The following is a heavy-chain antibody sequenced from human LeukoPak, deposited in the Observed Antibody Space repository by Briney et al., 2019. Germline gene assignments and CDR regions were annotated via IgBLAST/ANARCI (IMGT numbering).Heavy chain of an antibody. CDR2: IKQDGSEK. CDR3: ARALDSSSSRYQAFEY. J-gene: IGHJ4*02. D-gene: IGHD2-2*01. V-gene: IGHV3-7*01. Sequence: GGSLRLSCAASGFTFSSYWMSWVRQAPGKGLEWVANIKQDGSEKYYVDSVKGRFTISRDNAKNSLYLQMNSLRAEDTAVYYCARALDSSSSRYQAFEYWGQGTLVTVSS. CDR1: GFTFSSYW.